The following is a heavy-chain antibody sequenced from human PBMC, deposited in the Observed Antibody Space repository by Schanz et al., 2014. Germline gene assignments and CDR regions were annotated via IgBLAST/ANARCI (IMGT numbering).Heavy chain of an antibody. D-gene: IGHD6-13*01. V-gene: IGHV3-30*03. J-gene: IGHJ6*02. CDR2: ISYDGSHK. CDR1: GFTFSSYG. Sequence: QVQLVDSGGGLVKPGGSLRLSCAASGFTFSSYGMHWVRQAPGKGLEWVAVISYDGSHKDYADSVKGRFTISRDNSKNTLYLQMNSLRAEDTAVYYCARDRQQLVGRIGYYYGMDVWGQGTTVTVYS. CDR3: ARDRQQLVGRIGYYYGMDV.